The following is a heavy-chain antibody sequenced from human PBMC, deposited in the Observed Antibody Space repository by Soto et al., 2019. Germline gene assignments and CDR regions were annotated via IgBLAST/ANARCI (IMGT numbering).Heavy chain of an antibody. CDR1: GFQFSTYA. CDR2: ITGSVVTT. D-gene: IGHD3-10*01. Sequence: EVQLLESGGGLVQPGESLRVSCAASGFQFSTYAMSWDRHAPGKGLAGVSAITGSVVTTYYAVSGKGRFTIARDNYKNTLYLQMKTLRAEDTAIYYCAKDFFRRCGDSWGRGTLVTFSS. CDR3: AKDFFRRCGDS. J-gene: IGHJ1*01. V-gene: IGHV3-23*01.